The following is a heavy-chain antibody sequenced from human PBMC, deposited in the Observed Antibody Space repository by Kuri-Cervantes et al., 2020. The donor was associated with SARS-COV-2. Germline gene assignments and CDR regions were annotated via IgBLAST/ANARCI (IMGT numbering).Heavy chain of an antibody. CDR3: ARDIIHKDAFDI. D-gene: IGHD1-14*01. CDR1: GFTFSSYA. J-gene: IGHJ3*02. V-gene: IGHV3-64*01. CDR2: ISSNGGST. Sequence: GGSLRLSCAASGFTFSSYAMHWVRQAPGKGLEYVSAISSNGGSTYYANSVKDRFTISRDNSKNTLYLQMNSLRAEDTAVYYCARDIIHKDAFDIWGQGTMVTVSS.